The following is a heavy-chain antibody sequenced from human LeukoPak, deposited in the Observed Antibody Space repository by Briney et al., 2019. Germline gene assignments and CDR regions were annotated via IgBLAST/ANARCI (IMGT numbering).Heavy chain of an antibody. CDR1: GFTFSGSA. CDR3: TSHFYESGSNGYGMDV. J-gene: IGHJ6*02. CDR2: MMGKADSYAT. D-gene: IGHD3-10*01. Sequence: QPGGSLRLSCAASGFTFSGSAMHWVRLTSGKGLEWIGRMMGKADSYATTYAASVEGRFTISRDDSENTASLQMNSLKTEDTAVYYCTSHFYESGSNGYGMDVWGQGTTVTVSS. V-gene: IGHV3-73*01.